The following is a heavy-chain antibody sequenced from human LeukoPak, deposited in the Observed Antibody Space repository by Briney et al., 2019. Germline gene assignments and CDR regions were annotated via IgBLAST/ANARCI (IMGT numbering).Heavy chain of an antibody. J-gene: IGHJ4*02. CDR3: APTAEAYTSWWKV. CDR2: ISTSGDRT. D-gene: IGHD3-16*01. V-gene: IGHV3-23*01. Sequence: GGSLRLSCAASGFTFSTYAMNWVRQAPGKGLEWVSGISTSGDRTYYADSVKGRFTISRDNSKNTLYLQMNSLRAEGTAFYYCAPTAEAYTSWWKVWGQGTLVTVSS. CDR1: GFTFSTYA.